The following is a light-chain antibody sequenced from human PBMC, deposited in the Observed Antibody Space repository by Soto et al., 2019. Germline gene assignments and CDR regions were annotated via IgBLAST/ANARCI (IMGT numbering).Light chain of an antibody. J-gene: IGKJ1*01. CDR1: QGLSSS. CDR3: QQSYSTTT. V-gene: IGKV1-39*01. CDR2: PAS. Sequence: DIQLTQSPSCLSASVGERVAISCRASQGLSSSLAWYQQRPGKAPQLLIYPASTLQSGVPARFSGSGSGTDFTLTISSLQPEDFATYYCQQSYSTTTFGQGTKVDIK.